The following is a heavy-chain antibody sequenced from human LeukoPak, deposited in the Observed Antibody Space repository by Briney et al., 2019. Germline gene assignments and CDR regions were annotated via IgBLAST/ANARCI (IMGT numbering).Heavy chain of an antibody. CDR3: VREDAHTYYFDF. V-gene: IGHV1-46*01. CDR1: GYTFTSYH. J-gene: IGHJ4*02. D-gene: IGHD3-16*01. CDR2: IKSTGDTT. Sequence: ASVKVSCKTSGYTFTSYHMHWVRQAPGQGLEWVAIIKSTGDTTVYAQKFQGRVTVTRDTSTSTVYMDLSNLSSEDTAVYYCVREDAHTYYFDFWGPGTLVTVSS.